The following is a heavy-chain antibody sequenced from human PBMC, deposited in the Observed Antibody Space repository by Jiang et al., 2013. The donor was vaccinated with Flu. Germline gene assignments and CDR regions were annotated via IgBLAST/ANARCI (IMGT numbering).Heavy chain of an antibody. D-gene: IGHD6-13*01. V-gene: IGHV3-30-3*01. Sequence: VQLVESGGGVVQPGRSLRLSCAASGFTFSSYAMHWVRQAPGKGLEWVAVISYDGSNKYYADSVKGRFTISRDNSKNTLYLQMNSLRAEDTAVYYCARDLTGRYSSSWYSPYYYYYGMDVWGQGTTVTVSS. CDR3: ARDLTGRYSSSWYSPYYYYYGMDV. CDR2: ISYDGSNK. J-gene: IGHJ6*02. CDR1: GFTFSSYA.